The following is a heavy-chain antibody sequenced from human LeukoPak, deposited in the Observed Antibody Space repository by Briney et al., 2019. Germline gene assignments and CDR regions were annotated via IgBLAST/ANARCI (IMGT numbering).Heavy chain of an antibody. CDR3: AREGQQLVPPFDY. V-gene: IGHV4-38-2*02. Sequence: SETLSLTCTVSGYSISSGYYWGWIRQPPGKGLEWIGSIYHGGSTYYNPSLKSRVTISVDTSKNQFSLKLSSVTAADTAVYYCAREGQQLVPPFDYWGQGTLVTVSS. CDR1: GYSISSGYY. J-gene: IGHJ4*02. CDR2: IYHGGST. D-gene: IGHD6-6*01.